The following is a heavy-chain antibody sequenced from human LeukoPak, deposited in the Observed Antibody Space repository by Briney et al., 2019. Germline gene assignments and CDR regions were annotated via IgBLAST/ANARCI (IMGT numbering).Heavy chain of an antibody. CDR2: ISAYNGNT. J-gene: IGHJ5*02. CDR3: ARDHRGDTYYDFWSGTYNWFDP. Sequence: GASVNVSCKASGYTFTSYGISWVRQAPGQGLEWMGWISAYNGNTNYAQKLQGRVTMTTDTSTSTAYMEPRSLRSDDTAVYYCARDHRGDTYYDFWSGTYNWFDPWGQGTLVTVSS. D-gene: IGHD3-3*01. V-gene: IGHV1-18*01. CDR1: GYTFTSYG.